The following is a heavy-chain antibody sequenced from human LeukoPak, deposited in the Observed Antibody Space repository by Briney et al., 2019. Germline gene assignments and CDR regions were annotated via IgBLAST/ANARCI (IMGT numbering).Heavy chain of an antibody. V-gene: IGHV3-48*04. J-gene: IGHJ1*01. Sequence: GGSLRLSCAASGFTFSSYSMSWIRQAPGKGLEWVSYITNSGTTIYYADSVKGRFTISRDNAKNSLYLQMNSLRAEDTAVYYCARDGHYDILTGYFQDWGQGTLVTVSS. D-gene: IGHD3-9*01. CDR2: ITNSGTTI. CDR1: GFTFSSYS. CDR3: ARDGHYDILTGYFQD.